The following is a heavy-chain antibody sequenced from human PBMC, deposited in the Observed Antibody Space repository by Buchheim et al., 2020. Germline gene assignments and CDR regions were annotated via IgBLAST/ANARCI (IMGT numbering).Heavy chain of an antibody. CDR1: GFTFSSYG. Sequence: QVQLVESGGGVVQPGRSLRLSCAASGFTFSSYGMHWVRQAPGKGLEWVAVIWYDGSNKYYADSVKGRFTISRDNSKNTLYLQMNSLRAEDTAVYYCARMGYYDFWSGYWNWRPYFDYWGQGTL. V-gene: IGHV3-33*01. J-gene: IGHJ4*02. CDR3: ARMGYYDFWSGYWNWRPYFDY. D-gene: IGHD3-3*01. CDR2: IWYDGSNK.